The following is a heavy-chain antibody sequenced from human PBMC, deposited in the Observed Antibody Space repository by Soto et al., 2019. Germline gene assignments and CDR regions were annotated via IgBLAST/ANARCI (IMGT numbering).Heavy chain of an antibody. Sequence: QVQLVQSGAEVKKPGASVKVSCKASGYTFTSFGISWVRQAPGQGLEWMGWISAYNGNTNYAQKLQGRVTMTTDTXXXXXXXXXXXXXXXXXXXXXXXXXXXXXXXYWGQGTLVTVSS. J-gene: IGHJ4*02. CDR1: GYTFTSFG. CDR3: XXXXXXXXXY. V-gene: IGHV1-18*01. CDR2: ISAYNGNT.